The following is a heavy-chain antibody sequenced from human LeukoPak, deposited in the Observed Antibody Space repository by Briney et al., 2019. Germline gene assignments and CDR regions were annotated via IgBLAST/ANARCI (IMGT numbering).Heavy chain of an antibody. CDR2: ISGSVGST. V-gene: IGHV3-23*01. J-gene: IGHJ6*03. D-gene: IGHD6-19*01. CDR1: GFTFSSYG. Sequence: GGTLRLSCAASGFTFSSYGMSWVRQAPGKGLEWVSAISGSVGSTYYADSVKGRFTISRDNSKNTLYLQMNSLKTEDTAVYYCTTDLQWLVLVGYKYYMDVWGKGTTVTVS. CDR3: TTDLQWLVLVGYKYYMDV.